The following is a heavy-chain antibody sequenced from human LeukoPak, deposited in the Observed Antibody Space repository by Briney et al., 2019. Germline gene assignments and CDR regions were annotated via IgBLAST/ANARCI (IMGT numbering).Heavy chain of an antibody. D-gene: IGHD3-22*01. CDR2: IYPGDSDT. J-gene: IGHJ4*02. CDR3: ARSSDSSGFYDYFDY. V-gene: IGHV5-51*01. CDR1: GYSFTSYW. Sequence: PGESLKISCEGSGYSFTSYWIGWVRQMPGKGLVWVAIIYPGDSDTIYSPSFQGQVTISADNSISTAYLQWSSLKASDTAMYYCARSSDSSGFYDYFDYWGQGTLVTASS.